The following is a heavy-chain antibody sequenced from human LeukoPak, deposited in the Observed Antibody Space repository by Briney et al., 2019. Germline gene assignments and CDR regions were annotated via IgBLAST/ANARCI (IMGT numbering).Heavy chain of an antibody. V-gene: IGHV4-59*01. J-gene: IGHJ4*02. CDR2: IYYSGST. Sequence: SETLSLTCTVSGGSISTYYWNWIRQPPGKGLEWIGYIYYSGSTNYNPSLKSRVTISVDTSKNQFSPNLTSVTAADTAVYYCARGGIRQTFDNWGQGTLVTVSS. CDR3: ARGGIRQTFDN. D-gene: IGHD3-3*02. CDR1: GGSISTYY.